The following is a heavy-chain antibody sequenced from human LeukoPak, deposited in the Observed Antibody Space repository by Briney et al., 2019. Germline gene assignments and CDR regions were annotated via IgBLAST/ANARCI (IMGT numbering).Heavy chain of an antibody. J-gene: IGHJ6*03. D-gene: IGHD3-10*01. V-gene: IGHV1-69*13. CDR3: ARSNYYGSGSRRNYYYYYIDV. CDR1: GGTFSSYA. Sequence: VASVKVSCKASGGTFSSYAISWVRQAPGQGLEWMGGIIPMFGTANHAQKLQGRATITADESTSTAYMELSSLRSEDTAVYYCARSNYYGSGSRRNYYYYYIDVWGKGTTVTISS. CDR2: IIPMFGTA.